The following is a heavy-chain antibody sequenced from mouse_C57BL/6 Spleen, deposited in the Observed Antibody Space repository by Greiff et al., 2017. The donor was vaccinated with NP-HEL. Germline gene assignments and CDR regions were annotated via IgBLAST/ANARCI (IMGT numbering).Heavy chain of an antibody. D-gene: IGHD2-4*01. CDR1: GFSLTSYG. Sequence: QVQLQQSGPGLVAPSQSLSITCTVSGFSLTSYGVHWVRQPPGKGLEWLVVIWSDGSTTYNSALKSRLSISKDNSKSQVFLKMNSLQTDDTAMYYCARHPIYYDSSYAMDYWGQGTSVTVSS. V-gene: IGHV2-6-1*01. CDR3: ARHPIYYDSSYAMDY. CDR2: IWSDGST. J-gene: IGHJ4*01.